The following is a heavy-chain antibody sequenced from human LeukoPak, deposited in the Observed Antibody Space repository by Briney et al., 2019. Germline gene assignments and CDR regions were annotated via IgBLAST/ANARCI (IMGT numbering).Heavy chain of an antibody. V-gene: IGHV4-59*01. CDR2: IYYSGST. J-gene: IGHJ4*02. D-gene: IGHD1-26*01. CDR3: ARGRGSQGY. CDR1: GGSISSYH. Sequence: SETLSLTCTVSGGSISSYHWSWIRQPPGKGLEWIGYIYYSGSTNYNPSLKSRVTISVDTSKNQFSLKLSSVTAADTAVYYCARGRGSQGYWGQGTLVTVSS.